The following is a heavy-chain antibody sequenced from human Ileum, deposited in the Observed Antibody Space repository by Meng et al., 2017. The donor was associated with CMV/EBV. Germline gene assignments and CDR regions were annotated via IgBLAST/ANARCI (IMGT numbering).Heavy chain of an antibody. V-gene: IGHV3-9*01. Sequence: GGSLRLSCAASGFTFHDYAMHWVRQAPGKGLEWVSGISWNSGSIDYADSVKGRFTISRDNSKNTLYLQMNSLRAEDTAVYYCARPYTGASTLPFWGQGTLVTVSS. D-gene: IGHD1-26*01. CDR1: GFTFHDYA. CDR2: ISWNSGSI. J-gene: IGHJ4*02. CDR3: ARPYTGASTLPF.